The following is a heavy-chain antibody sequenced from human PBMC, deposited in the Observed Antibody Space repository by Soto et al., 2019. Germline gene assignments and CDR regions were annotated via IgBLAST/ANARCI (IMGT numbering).Heavy chain of an antibody. Sequence: GASVKVSWKASGGTFSSYAMSWVRQAPGQGLEWMGGIIPISGTANYAQKSQGRVTLTADKSTSTAYMELSSLRSEDTAVYYCARPAEFTMVRVYGMDVWGQGTTVTVSS. CDR1: GGTFSSYA. J-gene: IGHJ6*02. CDR2: IIPISGTA. CDR3: ARPAEFTMVRVYGMDV. V-gene: IGHV1-69*06. D-gene: IGHD3-10*01.